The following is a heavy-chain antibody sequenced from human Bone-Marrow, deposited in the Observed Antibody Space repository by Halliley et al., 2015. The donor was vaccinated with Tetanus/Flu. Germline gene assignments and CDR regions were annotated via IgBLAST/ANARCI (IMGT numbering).Heavy chain of an antibody. CDR3: AKDRRSKGVYYYGLAV. CDR1: GLNFANFA. D-gene: IGHD2-2*01. CDR2: IGGNTVNA. V-gene: IGHV3-23*01. Sequence: SLRLSCEASGLNFANFAMTWVRQAPGKGLEWVSGIGGNTVNAYYADSVKGRFIITRDNSQNTLHLQMSGLRADDTAVYYCAKDRRSKGVYYYGLAVWGQWTTVTV. J-gene: IGHJ6*02.